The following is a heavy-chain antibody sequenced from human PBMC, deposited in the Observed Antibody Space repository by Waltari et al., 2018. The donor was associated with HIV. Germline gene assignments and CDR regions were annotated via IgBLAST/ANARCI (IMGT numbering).Heavy chain of an antibody. Sequence: QVQLVQSGAEVKNPRASGKLPCKASGYTFTTSEINWVRQATGQGLEWLGWMNPNSGNTGYAQRFQGRVTMTRNTSISTAYMELSSLRSEDTAVYFCARGPQDYPKYYFDYWGQGTLVTVSS. V-gene: IGHV1-8*01. CDR1: GYTFTTSE. CDR3: ARGPQDYPKYYFDY. J-gene: IGHJ4*02. CDR2: MNPNSGNT. D-gene: IGHD4-17*01.